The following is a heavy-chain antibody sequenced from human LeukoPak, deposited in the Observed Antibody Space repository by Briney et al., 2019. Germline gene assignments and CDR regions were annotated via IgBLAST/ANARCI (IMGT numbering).Heavy chain of an antibody. CDR3: ARLVVPYRFDY. D-gene: IGHD2-15*01. V-gene: IGHV1-2*06. CDR1: GYTFTGYH. Sequence: ASVKVSCKASGYTFTGYHLHWVRQAPGQGLEWMGRINPNSGGTNYAQKFQGRVTMTRDTSISTAYMELSRLRFDDTAVYYCARLVVPYRFDYWGQGTLVTVSS. CDR2: INPNSGGT. J-gene: IGHJ4*02.